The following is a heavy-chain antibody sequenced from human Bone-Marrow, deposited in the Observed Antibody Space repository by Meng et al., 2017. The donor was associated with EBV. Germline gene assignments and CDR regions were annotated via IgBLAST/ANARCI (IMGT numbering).Heavy chain of an antibody. D-gene: IGHD3-9*01. CDR2: INWNGDST. J-gene: IGHJ4*02. V-gene: IGHV3-20*01. Sequence: EVHLVESGGGVVRPGXXXXRSGAASGCNCEEYGMSWGRQAPGKGVEWVSGINWNGDSTDHADSVKGRFTISRDNAKNSVHLQMSSLRVEDTAFYHCARSGDEILAGYYDYWGQGTLVTVSS. CDR1: GCNCEEYG. CDR3: ARSGDEILAGYYDY.